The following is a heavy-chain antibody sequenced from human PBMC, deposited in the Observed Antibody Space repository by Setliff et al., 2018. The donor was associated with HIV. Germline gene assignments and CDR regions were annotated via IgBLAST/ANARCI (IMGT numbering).Heavy chain of an antibody. Sequence: GGSLRLSCTVSGFTFNGYSMNWVRQAPGKGLEWVSSISSSGSYIYYADSVKGRFTISRDNAKNSLYLQMNSLRAEDTAVYYCARDYSGYDYHTGDYWGQGTLVTVSS. V-gene: IGHV3-21*01. CDR3: ARDYSGYDYHTGDY. D-gene: IGHD5-12*01. CDR2: ISSSGSYI. J-gene: IGHJ4*02. CDR1: GFTFNGYS.